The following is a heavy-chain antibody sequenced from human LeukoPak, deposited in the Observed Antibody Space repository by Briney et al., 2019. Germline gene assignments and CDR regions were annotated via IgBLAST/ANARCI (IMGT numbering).Heavy chain of an antibody. J-gene: IGHJ5*02. CDR3: VKDGYSRTWNGWFDP. CDR2: ISWNSGSK. CDR1: GFTFGDYA. V-gene: IGHV3-9*01. Sequence: GGSLRLSCAASGFTFGDYAMHWVRQVPWKGLEWVSGISWNSGSKGYAYSVNGRFTISRNNAKNSLYLEMTSLRAEDTALYYCVKDGYSRTWNGWFDPWGQGTLVTVSS. D-gene: IGHD5-12*01.